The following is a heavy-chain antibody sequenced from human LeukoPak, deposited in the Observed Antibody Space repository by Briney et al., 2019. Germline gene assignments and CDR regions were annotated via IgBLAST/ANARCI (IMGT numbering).Heavy chain of an antibody. V-gene: IGHV3-21*04. CDR3: AKDWLGSGWLDY. CDR1: GFTFSSYS. Sequence: KSGGSLRLSCAASGFTFSSYSMNWVRQAPGKGLEWVSSISSSSSYIYYADSVKGRFTISRDNSKNTLYLQMNSLRAEDTAVYYCAKDWLGSGWLDYWGQGTLVTVSS. J-gene: IGHJ4*02. CDR2: ISSSSSYI. D-gene: IGHD6-19*01.